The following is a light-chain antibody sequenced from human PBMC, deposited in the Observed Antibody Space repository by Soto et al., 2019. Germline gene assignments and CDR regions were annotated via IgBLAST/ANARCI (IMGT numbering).Light chain of an antibody. J-gene: IGLJ3*02. Sequence: QSVLTQPPSVSGAPGQRVTISCTGSSSNIGAGYDVHWYQQLPGTAPKLLIYGNSNRPSGVPDRFSGSKSGTSASLAITGLQAEDEADYYCHSYNSSLSAWVFGGGTMLTVL. CDR3: HSYNSSLSAWV. V-gene: IGLV1-40*01. CDR1: SSNIGAGYD. CDR2: GNS.